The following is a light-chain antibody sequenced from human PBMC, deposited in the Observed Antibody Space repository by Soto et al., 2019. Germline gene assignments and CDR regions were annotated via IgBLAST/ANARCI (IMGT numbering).Light chain of an antibody. Sequence: QSVLTQPPSASGTPGQRVTISCSGTSSNIGNNYVCWYQQLPGTAPKLLIYRNNPRPSGVPDRFAGSKSVTSASLAISGLRSDDDSDYYCAAWDDSMSDVVFGGGTKLTVL. CDR1: SSNIGNNY. V-gene: IGLV1-47*01. CDR2: RNN. J-gene: IGLJ2*01. CDR3: AAWDDSMSDVV.